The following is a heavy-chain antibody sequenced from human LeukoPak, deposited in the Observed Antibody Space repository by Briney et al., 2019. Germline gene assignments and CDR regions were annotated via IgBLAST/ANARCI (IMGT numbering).Heavy chain of an antibody. CDR3: ASTDYYDSSGPDAFDI. D-gene: IGHD3-22*01. V-gene: IGHV1-69*13. CDR2: IIPIFGTA. CDR1: GGTFSSYA. Sequence: SVKVSCKASGGTFSSYAISWVRQAPGQGLEWMGGIIPIFGTANYAQKFQGSVTITADESTSTAYMELSSLRSEDTAVYYCASTDYYDSSGPDAFDIWGQGTMVTVSS. J-gene: IGHJ3*02.